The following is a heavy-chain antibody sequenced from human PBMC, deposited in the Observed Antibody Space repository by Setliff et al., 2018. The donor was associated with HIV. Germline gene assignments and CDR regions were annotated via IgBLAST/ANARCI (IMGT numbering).Heavy chain of an antibody. J-gene: IGHJ4*02. CDR2: IYPGDSDS. CDR3: VRYIGAAAGYIDH. V-gene: IGHV5-51*01. CDR1: GYSFVDFW. D-gene: IGHD6-25*01. Sequence: PGESLKISCHLSGYSFVDFWIGWVCQMPGKGLEWVGFIYPGDSDSRYSPSFRGQVTISADKSTTTAYLDWARLKASDTAMYYCVRYIGAAAGYIDHWGQGTLVTVSS.